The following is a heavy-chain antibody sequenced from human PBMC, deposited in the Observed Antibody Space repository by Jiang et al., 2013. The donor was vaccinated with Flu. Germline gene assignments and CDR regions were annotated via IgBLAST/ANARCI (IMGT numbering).Heavy chain of an antibody. V-gene: IGHV4-34*01. CDR2: INHSGST. J-gene: IGHJ4*02. Sequence: LLKPSETLSLTCAVYGGSFSGYYWSWIRQPPGKGLEWIGEINHSGSTNYNPSLKSRVTISVDTSKNQFSLKLSSVTAADTAVYYCARGFYGPPDYWGQGTLVTVSS. CDR3: ARGFYGPPDY. D-gene: IGHD4-17*01. CDR1: GGSFSGYY.